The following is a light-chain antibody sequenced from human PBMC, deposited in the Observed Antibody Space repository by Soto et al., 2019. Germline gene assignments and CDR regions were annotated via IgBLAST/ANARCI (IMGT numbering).Light chain of an antibody. J-gene: IGKJ3*01. CDR1: QDINNY. V-gene: IGKV1-33*01. CDR3: QQYDKLPPIYT. Sequence: DIQMTQSPSSLSASIGDRVTITCQASQDINNYLNWYQQKPGKAPKLLIYDASNLETGAPSRFSGSGSGTDFTFTISSLQPEDVATYYCQQYDKLPPIYTFGPGTKVDIK. CDR2: DAS.